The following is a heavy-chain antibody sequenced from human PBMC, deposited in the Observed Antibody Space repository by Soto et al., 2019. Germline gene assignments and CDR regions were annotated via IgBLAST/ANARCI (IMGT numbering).Heavy chain of an antibody. D-gene: IGHD6-19*01. V-gene: IGHV1-8*01. Sequence: QVQLVQSGAEVKKPGASVKVSCKASGYTFTSYDIIWVRQATGQGLEWIGWMNPSTGNTDSAEKFQGRLTMTRNTSISTAYMELSSLTFEDTAVYYCARGRIIVAGGFDPWGQGTLVTVSS. J-gene: IGHJ5*01. CDR2: MNPSTGNT. CDR3: ARGRIIVAGGFDP. CDR1: GYTFTSYD.